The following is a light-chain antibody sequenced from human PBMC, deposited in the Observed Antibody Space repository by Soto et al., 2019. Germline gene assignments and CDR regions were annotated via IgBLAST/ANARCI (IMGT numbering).Light chain of an antibody. CDR1: SSDFGAYNY. Sequence: QSALTQPASVSGSAGQSITISCTGTSSDFGAYNYVSWYQQHPGKAPKLMIYEVSNRPSGVSNRFSGSKSGNTASLTISGLQAEDEADYYCSSYTISSPVFGNGTKLTVL. CDR3: SSYTISSPV. J-gene: IGLJ1*01. CDR2: EVS. V-gene: IGLV2-14*01.